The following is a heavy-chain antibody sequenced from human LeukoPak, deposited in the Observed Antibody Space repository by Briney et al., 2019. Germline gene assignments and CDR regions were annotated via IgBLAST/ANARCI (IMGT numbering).Heavy chain of an antibody. CDR3: VRDSKAFNAFDI. CDR1: GGSFSGYD. Sequence: ASETLSLTCAVYGGSFSGYDWTWIRQPPGEGLEWIGEINHSGSTSYNPSLESRVTISVDTSKNQFSLKLSSVTAADTAVYYCVRDSKAFNAFDIWGQGTMVTVSS. J-gene: IGHJ3*02. CDR2: INHSGST. D-gene: IGHD6-13*01. V-gene: IGHV4-34*01.